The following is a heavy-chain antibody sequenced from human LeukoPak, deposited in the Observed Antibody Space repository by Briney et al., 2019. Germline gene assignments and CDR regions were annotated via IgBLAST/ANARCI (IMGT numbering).Heavy chain of an antibody. CDR3: AKDNYYDSSGYLDY. V-gene: IGHV3-30*18. Sequence: PGGSLRLSCAASGFTFSSYGMHWVRQAPGKGLEWVAVISYDGSNKYYADSVKGRFTISGDNSKNTLYLQMNSLRAEDTAVYYCAKDNYYDSSGYLDYWGQGTLVTVSS. D-gene: IGHD3-22*01. CDR2: ISYDGSNK. CDR1: GFTFSSYG. J-gene: IGHJ4*02.